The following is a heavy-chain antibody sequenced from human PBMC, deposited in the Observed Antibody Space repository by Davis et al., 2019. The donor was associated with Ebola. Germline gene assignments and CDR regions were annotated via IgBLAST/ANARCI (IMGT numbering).Heavy chain of an antibody. CDR3: ARDRGDYDFWSGYHNEASYYYGMDV. CDR1: AGTFSSYA. J-gene: IGHJ6*02. CDR2: IIPILGIA. V-gene: IGHV1-69*04. D-gene: IGHD3-3*01. Sequence: SVKVSCKASAGTFSSYAISWVRQAPGQGLEWMGRIIPILGIANYAQKFQGRVTITADKSTSTAYMELSSLRSEDTAVYYCARDRGDYDFWSGYHNEASYYYGMDVWGQGTTVTVSS.